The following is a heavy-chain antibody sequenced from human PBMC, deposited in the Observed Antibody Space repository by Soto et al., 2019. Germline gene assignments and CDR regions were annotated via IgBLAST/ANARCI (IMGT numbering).Heavy chain of an antibody. V-gene: IGHV3-49*03. CDR2: IRSKAYGGTT. J-gene: IGHJ6*03. Sequence: GGSLRLSCTASGFTFGDYAMSWFRQAPGKGLEWVGFIRSKAYGGTTEYAASVKGRFTISRDDSKSIAYLQMNSLKTEDTAVYYCTRDLTPGLYYYYYYMDVWGKGTTVTVSS. CDR3: TRDLTPGLYYYYYYMDV. D-gene: IGHD7-27*01. CDR1: GFTFGDYA.